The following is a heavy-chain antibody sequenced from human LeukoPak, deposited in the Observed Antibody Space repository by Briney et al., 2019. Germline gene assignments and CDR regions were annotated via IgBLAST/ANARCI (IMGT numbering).Heavy chain of an antibody. CDR2: IYSGGST. J-gene: IGHJ2*01. CDR3: AKEHKTYNYYDSSGYYGAYWYFDL. V-gene: IGHV3-66*01. D-gene: IGHD3-22*01. Sequence: PGGSLRLSCAASGFTVSSNYMSWVRQAPGKGLEGVSVIYSGGSTYYADSVKGRFTISRDNSKNTLYLQMNSLRAEDTAVYYCAKEHKTYNYYDSSGYYGAYWYFDLWGRGTLVTVSS. CDR1: GFTVSSNY.